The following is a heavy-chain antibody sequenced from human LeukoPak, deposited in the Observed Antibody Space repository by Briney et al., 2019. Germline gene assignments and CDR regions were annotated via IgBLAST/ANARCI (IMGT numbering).Heavy chain of an antibody. CDR2: ISRSGSTI. V-gene: IGHV3-48*03. D-gene: IGHD5-18*01. J-gene: IGHJ6*03. CDR3: ARSTTIQVWPHMDV. CDR1: GFTFSSYE. Sequence: GGSLRLSCAASGFTFSSYEMNWVRQAPGRGLEWVSYISRSGSTIYYAESVKGRFTISRDNAKNSLYLQINSLRAEDTAVYYCARSTTIQVWPHMDVWGKGTTVTVSS.